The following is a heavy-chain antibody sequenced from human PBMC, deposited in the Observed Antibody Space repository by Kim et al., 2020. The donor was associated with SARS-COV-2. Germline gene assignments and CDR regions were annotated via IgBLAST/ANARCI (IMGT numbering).Heavy chain of an antibody. D-gene: IGHD6-19*01. J-gene: IGHJ3*02. CDR3: ARQVTVAGRGSDAFDI. CDR1: GGSISSSSYY. V-gene: IGHV4-39*01. CDR2: IYYSGST. Sequence: SETLSLTCTVSGGSISSSSYYWGWIRQPPGKGLEWIGSIYYSGSTYYNPSLKSRVTISVDTSKNQFSLKLSSVTAADTAVYYCARQVTVAGRGSDAFDIWGQGTMVTVSS.